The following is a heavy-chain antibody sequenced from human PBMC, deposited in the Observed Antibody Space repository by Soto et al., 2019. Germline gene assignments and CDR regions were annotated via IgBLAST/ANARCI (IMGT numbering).Heavy chain of an antibody. J-gene: IGHJ4*02. CDR1: GFTFGDYA. Sequence: GGSLRLSCTASGFTFGDYAMSWVRQAPGKGLEWVGFIRSKAYGGTTEYAASVKGRFTISRDDSKSIAYLQMNSLKTEDTAVYYCTSLWFGELFFPDYWGQGTLVTVSS. CDR3: TSLWFGELFFPDY. CDR2: IRSKAYGGTT. D-gene: IGHD3-10*01. V-gene: IGHV3-49*04.